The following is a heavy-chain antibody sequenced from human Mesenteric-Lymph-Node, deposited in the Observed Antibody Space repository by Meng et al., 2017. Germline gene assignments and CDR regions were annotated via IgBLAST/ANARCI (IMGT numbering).Heavy chain of an antibody. Sequence: SETLSLTCTVSGGSISSYYWSWIRQPPGKGLEWIGYIYYSGGTNYNPSLKSRVTISVDTSKNQFSLKLSSVTAADTAVYYCARAITGTHYYYYGMDVWGQGTTVTVSS. CDR2: IYYSGGT. D-gene: IGHD1-7*01. V-gene: IGHV4-59*01. CDR1: GGSISSYY. J-gene: IGHJ6*02. CDR3: ARAITGTHYYYYGMDV.